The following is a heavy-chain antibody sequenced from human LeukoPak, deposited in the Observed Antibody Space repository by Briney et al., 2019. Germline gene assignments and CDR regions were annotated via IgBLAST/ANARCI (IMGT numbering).Heavy chain of an antibody. J-gene: IGHJ4*02. Sequence: GGSLRLSCAASGFTFSSYALSWVRQAPGKGLEWVSAISGSGGSTYYADSVKGRFTISRDNSKNTLYLQMNSLRAEDTAVYYCARVPGSSWYNYYFDYWGQGTLVTVSS. CDR2: ISGSGGST. CDR3: ARVPGSSWYNYYFDY. V-gene: IGHV3-23*01. CDR1: GFTFSSYA. D-gene: IGHD6-13*01.